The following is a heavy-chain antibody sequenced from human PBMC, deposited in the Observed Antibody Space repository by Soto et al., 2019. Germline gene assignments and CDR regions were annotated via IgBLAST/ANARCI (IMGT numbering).Heavy chain of an antibody. CDR1: GDSVSSNSAA. CDR2: TYYRSKWYN. J-gene: IGHJ6*02. CDR3: ARDHGVVVAAVYYYGMDV. V-gene: IGHV6-1*01. Sequence: SQTLSLTCAISGDSVSSNSAAWSWIRQSPSRGLEWLGRTYYRSKWYNDYAVSVKSRITINPDTSKNQLSLQLNSVTPEDTAVYYCARDHGVVVAAVYYYGMDVWGQGTTVTVSS. D-gene: IGHD2-15*01.